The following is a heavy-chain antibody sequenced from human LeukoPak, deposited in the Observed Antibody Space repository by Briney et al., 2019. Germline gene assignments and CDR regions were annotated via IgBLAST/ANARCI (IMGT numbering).Heavy chain of an antibody. CDR1: GFTFSNYA. Sequence: GGSLRLSCAASGFTFSNYAMNWVRQAPGKGLECVAFISYDGSNKYYVDSVKGRFTISRDDSKNTLYLQMNSLRAEDTAVYYCARERTGYYMAVWGKGTTVTTSS. V-gene: IGHV3-30*02. D-gene: IGHD1-14*01. CDR3: ARERTGYYMAV. CDR2: ISYDGSNK. J-gene: IGHJ6*03.